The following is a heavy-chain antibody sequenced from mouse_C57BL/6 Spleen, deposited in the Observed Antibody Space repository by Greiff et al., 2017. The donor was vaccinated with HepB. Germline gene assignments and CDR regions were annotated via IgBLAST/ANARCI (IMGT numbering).Heavy chain of an antibody. CDR3: TTGDYDEEAWFAY. J-gene: IGHJ3*01. Sequence: EVQLQQSGAELVRPGASVKLSCTASGFNIKDDYMHWVKQRPEQGLEWIGWIDPENGDTEYASKFQGKATITADTSSNTADLQLSSLTSEDTAVYYCTTGDYDEEAWFAYWGQGTLVTVSA. CDR2: IDPENGDT. V-gene: IGHV14-4*01. D-gene: IGHD2-4*01. CDR1: GFNIKDDY.